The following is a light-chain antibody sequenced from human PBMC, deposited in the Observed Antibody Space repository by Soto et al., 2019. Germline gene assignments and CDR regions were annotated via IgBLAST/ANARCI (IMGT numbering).Light chain of an antibody. V-gene: IGLV2-23*01. CDR3: YSFARKNAFV. Sequence: QSVLTQPASVSGSPGQSITISCTGTSSDVGSYNLVSWYQHHPGKAPKFMIYEGTKRPSGLSDRFSGSKSGNTASLTISGLQAEDEADYYCYSFARKNAFVLGGGTKLTVL. J-gene: IGLJ2*01. CDR2: EGT. CDR1: SSDVGSYNL.